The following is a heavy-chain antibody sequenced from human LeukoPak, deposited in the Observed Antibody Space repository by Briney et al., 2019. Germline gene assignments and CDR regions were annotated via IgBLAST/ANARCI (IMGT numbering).Heavy chain of an antibody. CDR2: ISGSGGST. CDR1: GFTFSSYA. Sequence: GGSLRLSCAASGFTFSSYAMSWVRQAPGKGLEWVSAISGSGGSTYYADSVKGRFTISRDSSKNTLYLQMNSLRAEDTAVYYCAKDEYYDFWSGYDDWGQGTLVTVSS. V-gene: IGHV3-23*01. J-gene: IGHJ4*02. CDR3: AKDEYYDFWSGYDD. D-gene: IGHD3-3*01.